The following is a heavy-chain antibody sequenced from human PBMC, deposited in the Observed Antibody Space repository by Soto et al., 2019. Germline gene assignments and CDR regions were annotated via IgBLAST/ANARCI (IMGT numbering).Heavy chain of an antibody. CDR3: ANGGRIAAAGTGPYYYYYMDV. CDR2: ISGSGGST. D-gene: IGHD6-13*01. Sequence: EVQLLESGGGLVQPGGSLRLSCAASGFTFSSYAMSWVRQAPGKGLEWVSAISGSGGSTYYADSVKGRCTISRDNSKNTLYLQMNSLRAEDTAVYYCANGGRIAAAGTGPYYYYYMDVWGKGTTVTGSS. J-gene: IGHJ6*03. CDR1: GFTFSSYA. V-gene: IGHV3-23*01.